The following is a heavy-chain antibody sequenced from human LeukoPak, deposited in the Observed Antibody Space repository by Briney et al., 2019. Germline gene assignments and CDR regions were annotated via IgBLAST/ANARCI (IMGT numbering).Heavy chain of an antibody. Sequence: ASVKVSCKTSGYSFTNNYMHWVRQAPGQGLEWMGIINPSGGSTNYAQKFQGRVTMTRDTSTSTVYMELGSLRSEDTAVYYCARDQGLTGYFDFWGQGTLVTVSS. CDR2: INPSGGST. J-gene: IGHJ4*02. D-gene: IGHD3-9*01. V-gene: IGHV1-46*01. CDR3: ARDQGLTGYFDF. CDR1: GYSFTNNY.